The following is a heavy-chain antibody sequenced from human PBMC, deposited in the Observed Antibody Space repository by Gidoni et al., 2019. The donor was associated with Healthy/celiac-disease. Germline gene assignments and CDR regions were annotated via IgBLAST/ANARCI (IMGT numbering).Heavy chain of an antibody. D-gene: IGHD3-22*01. CDR3: ARDYYDSSGYYMYYFDY. J-gene: IGHJ4*02. CDR1: GFTFSSYG. V-gene: IGHV3-33*01. Sequence: QVQLVESGGGVVQPGRSLRLSCAASGFTFSSYGMHWVRQAPGKGLEWVAVIWYDGSNKYYADSVKGRFTISRDNSKNTLYLQMNSLRAEDTAVYYCARDYYDSSGYYMYYFDYWGQGTLVTVSS. CDR2: IWYDGSNK.